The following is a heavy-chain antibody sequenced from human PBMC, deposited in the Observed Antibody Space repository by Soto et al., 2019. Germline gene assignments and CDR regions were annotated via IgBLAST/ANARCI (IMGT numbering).Heavy chain of an antibody. V-gene: IGHV1-69*13. CDR3: ARDRGPQQWLVPRGYYYGMDV. J-gene: IGHJ6*02. CDR1: GGTFSSYA. CDR2: IIPIFGTA. D-gene: IGHD6-19*01. Sequence: SVKVSCKASGGTFSSYAISWVRQAPGQGLEWMGGIIPIFGTANYAQKFQGRVTITADESTSTAYMELSSLRSEDTAVYYCARDRGPQQWLVPRGYYYGMDVWGQGTTVTVSS.